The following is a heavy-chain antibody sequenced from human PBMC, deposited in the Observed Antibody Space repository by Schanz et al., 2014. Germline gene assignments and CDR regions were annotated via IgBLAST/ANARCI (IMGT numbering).Heavy chain of an antibody. CDR2: ISVYNHNK. D-gene: IGHD3-3*01. Sequence: QIQLVQSGPEVKKPGATVKVSCKASGYIFINSGISWVRQAPGQGLEWMGWISVYNHNKEYDQKCHGRFTMTTDTSTSTAYMALTDLRSDDTAVYYCARDRRFFDRDDLYYFDSWGQGTLVTVSS. J-gene: IGHJ4*02. V-gene: IGHV1-18*01. CDR1: GYIFINSG. CDR3: ARDRRFFDRDDLYYFDS.